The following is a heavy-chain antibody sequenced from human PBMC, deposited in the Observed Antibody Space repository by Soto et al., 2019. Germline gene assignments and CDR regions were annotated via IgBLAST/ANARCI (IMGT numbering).Heavy chain of an antibody. D-gene: IGHD5-18*01. CDR2: IIPMFGTA. V-gene: IGHV1-69*12. CDR1: GGTFSTYA. Sequence: QVQLVQSVAEVRKPESSVKVSSKAPGGTFSTYAISWVRQAPGQGLEWMGGIIPMFGTANYAQRFQDRVTITADESTNTVYMELSSLRSEDTAVYFCASGIQLWLRRINNGYSGWAQGTLVTVSS. J-gene: IGHJ4*02. CDR3: ASGIQLWLRRINNGYSG.